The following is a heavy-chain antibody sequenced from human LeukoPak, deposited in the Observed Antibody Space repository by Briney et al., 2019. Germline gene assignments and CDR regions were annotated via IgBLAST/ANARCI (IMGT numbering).Heavy chain of an antibody. V-gene: IGHV3-33*01. CDR2: IWYDGSYE. CDR3: ATDSGYSRKARFDP. Sequence: GGSLRLSCVASGCMFRSYGMHWVRQAPGKGLEWVAVIWYDGSYEYYADSVKGRFTISRDNSNNTLFLQMNSLRVEDTALYYCATDSGYSRKARFDPWGQGTLVTVSS. J-gene: IGHJ5*02. D-gene: IGHD6-13*01. CDR1: GCMFRSYG.